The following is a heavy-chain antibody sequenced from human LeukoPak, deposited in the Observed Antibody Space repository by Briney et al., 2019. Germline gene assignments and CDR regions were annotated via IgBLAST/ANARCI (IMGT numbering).Heavy chain of an antibody. CDR3: ARVLGSGRYYFDY. Sequence: GGSLKLSCAASGFTFSSYSMNWVRQAPGKGLEGVSYITSTSGTINYADSVKGRFTISRDNARNSLYLQMNSLRDEDTAVYYCARVLGSGRYYFDYWGQGTLVTVSS. J-gene: IGHJ4*02. V-gene: IGHV3-48*02. D-gene: IGHD6-19*01. CDR1: GFTFSSYS. CDR2: ITSTSGTI.